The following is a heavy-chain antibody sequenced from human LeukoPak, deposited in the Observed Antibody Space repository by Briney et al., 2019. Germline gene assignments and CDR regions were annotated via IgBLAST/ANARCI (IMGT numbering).Heavy chain of an antibody. D-gene: IGHD3-22*01. CDR1: GFTVSSNY. Sequence: PGGSLRLSCAASGFTVSSNYMNWVRQAPGKGLEWVSVIYSGGSTYYADSVKGRFTISRDNSKNTLYLQMNSLRAEDTAVYYCARVAYDSSGYYYYGAGDYWGQGTLVTVSS. CDR3: ARVAYDSSGYYYYGAGDY. CDR2: IYSGGST. J-gene: IGHJ4*02. V-gene: IGHV3-66*01.